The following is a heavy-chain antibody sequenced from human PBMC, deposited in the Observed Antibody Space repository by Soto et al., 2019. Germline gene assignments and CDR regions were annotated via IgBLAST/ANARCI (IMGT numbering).Heavy chain of an antibody. V-gene: IGHV4-34*01. Sequence: SETLSLTCSIYSGSFSGYYWSWIRQPPGKGLEWIGEISESGNTNYSPSLKSRVSISIDTSKKQFSLNLASVSAADTAVYYCARAPKVSGSSQTRPDFWGQGTLVTVSS. CDR1: SGSFSGYY. CDR2: ISESGNT. J-gene: IGHJ4*02. D-gene: IGHD6-6*01. CDR3: ARAPKVSGSSQTRPDF.